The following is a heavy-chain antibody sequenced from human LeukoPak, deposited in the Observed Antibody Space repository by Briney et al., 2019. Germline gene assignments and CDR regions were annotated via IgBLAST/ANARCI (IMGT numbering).Heavy chain of an antibody. V-gene: IGHV1-69*13. Sequence: GASVKVSCKASGGTFSSYAISWVRQAPGQGLEWMGGIIPIFGTANYAQKFQGRVTITADESMSTAYMELSSLRSEDTAVYYCAKGMGALRYYMDVWGKGTTVTISS. CDR1: GGTFSSYA. J-gene: IGHJ6*03. CDR3: AKGMGALRYYMDV. D-gene: IGHD4/OR15-4a*01. CDR2: IIPIFGTA.